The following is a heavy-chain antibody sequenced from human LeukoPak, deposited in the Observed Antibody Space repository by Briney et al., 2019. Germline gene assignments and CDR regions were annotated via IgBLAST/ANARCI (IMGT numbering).Heavy chain of an antibody. CDR3: AREGPYSRIDY. CDR1: GGSISSSSYY. J-gene: IGHJ4*02. CDR2: IYYSGST. D-gene: IGHD6-13*01. Sequence: SETLSLTCTVSGGSISSSSYYWGWIRQPPGKGLEWIGSIYYSGSTYYNPSLKSRVTISVDTSKNQFSLKLSSVTAADTAVYYCAREGPYSRIDYWGQGTLVTVSS. V-gene: IGHV4-39*07.